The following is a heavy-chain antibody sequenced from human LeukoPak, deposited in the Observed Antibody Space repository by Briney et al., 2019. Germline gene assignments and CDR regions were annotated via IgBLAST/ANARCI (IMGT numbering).Heavy chain of an antibody. CDR2: INTDGTVT. Sequence: GGSLRLSCGASGFSFGSYSMNWVRQAPGKGLESVSRINTDGTVTTYADSVKGRFTVSRDNADNTMFLQMNSVRDEDTAVYYCATKQWLAPPPDSWGQGTPVTVSS. D-gene: IGHD6-19*01. CDR3: ATKQWLAPPPDS. J-gene: IGHJ4*02. V-gene: IGHV3-74*01. CDR1: GFSFGSYS.